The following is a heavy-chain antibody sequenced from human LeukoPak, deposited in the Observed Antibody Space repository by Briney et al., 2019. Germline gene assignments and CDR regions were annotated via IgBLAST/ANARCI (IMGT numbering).Heavy chain of an antibody. D-gene: IGHD6-13*01. CDR2: IIPIFGTA. J-gene: IGHJ5*02. V-gene: IGHV1-69*13. CDR3: ARVAAAQYNWFDP. CDR1: GGTFSSYA. Sequence: GASVKVSCKASGGTFSSYAISWVRQAPGQGLEWMGGIIPIFGTANYAQKFQGRVTITADESTSTAYMELSSLRSEDTAVYYCARVAAAQYNWFDPWGQGTLVTVSS.